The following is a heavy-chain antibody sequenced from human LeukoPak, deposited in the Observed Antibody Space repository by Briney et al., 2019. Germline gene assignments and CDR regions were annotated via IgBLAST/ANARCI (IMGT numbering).Heavy chain of an antibody. J-gene: IGHJ3*02. Sequence: GGSLRLSCAASGLTFSNYAMSWVRQAPGKGLEWVSSISGSGGSTHYADSVKGRFTISRDNSKTTMYLQVNSLRAEDTAVYYCAKGSTYFYGSGTSDDAFDIRGQGTMVTVSS. CDR3: AKGSTYFYGSGTSDDAFDI. D-gene: IGHD3-10*01. V-gene: IGHV3-23*01. CDR1: GLTFSNYA. CDR2: ISGSGGST.